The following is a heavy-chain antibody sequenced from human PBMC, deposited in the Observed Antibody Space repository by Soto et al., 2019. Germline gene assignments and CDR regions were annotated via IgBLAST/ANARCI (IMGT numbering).Heavy chain of an antibody. Sequence: PTLVNPTQTLTLTCTFSGFSLSTSSVNVGWIRQPPGKPLEWLALISWNDKELYTPSLKSRLTISKGTSKNQVVLTMTNMDPVDTATYFWAHGHDFWSGYYPGFDYWGQGTLVTVSS. D-gene: IGHD3-3*01. CDR3: AHGHDFWSGYYPGFDY. J-gene: IGHJ4*02. CDR2: ISWNDKE. V-gene: IGHV2-5*01. CDR1: GFSLSTSSVN.